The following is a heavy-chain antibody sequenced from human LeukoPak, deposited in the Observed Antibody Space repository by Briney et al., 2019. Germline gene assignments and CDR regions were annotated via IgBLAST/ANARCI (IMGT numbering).Heavy chain of an antibody. Sequence: PSETLSLTCTVSGGSISSSSYYWDWISQPPGKGLAWMGSIYYSGRTYYNMSLKSRVTISIDTSKNQFSLNLNSVTAADTAVYYCARRRYYDSTGYLDWGQGTLVTVSS. CDR1: GGSISSSSYY. CDR3: ARRRYYDSTGYLD. J-gene: IGHJ1*01. V-gene: IGHV4-39*01. CDR2: IYYSGRT. D-gene: IGHD3-22*01.